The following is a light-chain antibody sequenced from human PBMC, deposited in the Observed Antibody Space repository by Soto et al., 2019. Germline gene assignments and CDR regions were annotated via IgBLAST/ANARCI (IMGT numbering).Light chain of an antibody. CDR2: GVS. J-gene: IGKJ2*01. CDR1: QSINNN. V-gene: IGKV3-15*01. Sequence: EIVMTQSPATVSVPPGERATLSCRACQSINNNLAWYQQKPGQAPRLLIFGVSTRVTGIPARFSGSGSGTEFTLSISSLQSEDFAVYYCQQYNNWPPYTFGQGTKLEIK. CDR3: QQYNNWPPYT.